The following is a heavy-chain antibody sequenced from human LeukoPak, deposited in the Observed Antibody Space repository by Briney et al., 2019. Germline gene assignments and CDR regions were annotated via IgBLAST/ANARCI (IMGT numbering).Heavy chain of an antibody. D-gene: IGHD1-26*01. CDR1: GFTFSTYS. CDR3: AKARGGGSHDDFDY. J-gene: IGHJ4*02. Sequence: PGGSLRLSCAASGFTFSTYSMNWVRQAPGKGLEWLSYISTSSSTIYYAESAKGRFTISRDNAKNSLYLQMNSLRVEDTAIYYCAKARGGGSHDDFDYWGQGTLVTVSS. CDR2: ISTSSSTI. V-gene: IGHV3-48*01.